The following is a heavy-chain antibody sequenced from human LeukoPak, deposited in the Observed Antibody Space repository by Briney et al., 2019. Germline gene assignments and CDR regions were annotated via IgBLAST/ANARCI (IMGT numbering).Heavy chain of an antibody. Sequence: SETLSLTCAVSGVSISSGSYYWSWIPQPAGKGLVWIGRIYTSGSTNYNPSLRSRVTISVDTSKNQFSLKLSSVTAADTAVYYCAREWVRGDYYFDYWGQGTMVTVSS. CDR2: IYTSGST. CDR1: GVSISSGSYY. D-gene: IGHD2-21*01. CDR3: AREWVRGDYYFDY. J-gene: IGHJ4*02. V-gene: IGHV4-61*02.